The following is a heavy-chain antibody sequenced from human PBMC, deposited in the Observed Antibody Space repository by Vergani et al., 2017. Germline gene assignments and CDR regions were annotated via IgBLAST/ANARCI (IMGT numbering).Heavy chain of an antibody. D-gene: IGHD4-17*01. Sequence: QVQLQESGPGLVKPSQTLSLTCTVSGGSLSSGDHYLSWLRQPPGKGLEWIGYIYYSGSTYYNPSLKSRVTISVDTAKNHFSLKLSSVTAADTDVYYCAREGIDYGDYGLYYYGMDVWGQGTTVTVSS. CDR1: GGSLSSGDHY. CDR3: AREGIDYGDYGLYYYGMDV. V-gene: IGHV4-30-4*01. J-gene: IGHJ6*02. CDR2: IYYSGST.